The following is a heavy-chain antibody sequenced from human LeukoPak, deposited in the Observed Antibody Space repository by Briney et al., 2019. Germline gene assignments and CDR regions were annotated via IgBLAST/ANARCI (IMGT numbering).Heavy chain of an antibody. CDR1: GGSISSGDYY. CDR3: ARVEAQWVASHWFDP. D-gene: IGHD6-19*01. V-gene: IGHV4-30-4*01. CDR2: IYYSGST. J-gene: IGHJ5*02. Sequence: PSETLSLTCTVSGGSISSGDYYWRWIRQPPGKGLEWIGYIYYSGSTYYNPSLKSRVTISVDTSKNQFSLKLSSVTAADTAVYYCARVEAQWVASHWFDPWGQGAQVTVSS.